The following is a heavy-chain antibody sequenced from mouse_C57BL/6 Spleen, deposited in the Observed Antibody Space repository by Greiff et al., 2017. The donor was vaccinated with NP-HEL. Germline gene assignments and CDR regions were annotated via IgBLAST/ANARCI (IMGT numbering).Heavy chain of an antibody. CDR3: VRQGGYGTYFDY. D-gene: IGHD1-1*01. J-gene: IGHJ2*01. V-gene: IGHV10-1*01. Sequence: EVQLVESGGGLVQPKGSLKLSCAASGFSFNTYAMNWVRQAPGEGLEWVARIRSKSNNYATYYADSVKDRFTISRDDSESMLYLQMNNLKTEDTAMYYCVRQGGYGTYFDYWGQGTTLTVSS. CDR2: IRSKSNNYAT. CDR1: GFSFNTYA.